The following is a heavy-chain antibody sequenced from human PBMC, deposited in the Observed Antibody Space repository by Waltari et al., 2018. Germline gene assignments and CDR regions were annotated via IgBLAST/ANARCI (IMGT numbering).Heavy chain of an antibody. D-gene: IGHD6-19*01. CDR2: IYGGGST. CDR3: ARDAMYSSGWETSSRFDY. Sequence: EVQLVESGGGLIQPGGSLRLSCAASGFTVSSNYMSWVRQAPGKGLEWGSVIYGGGSTYSADSVKGRFTISRDNSKNTLYLQMNSLRAEDTAVYYCARDAMYSSGWETSSRFDYWGQGTLVTVSS. CDR1: GFTVSSNY. J-gene: IGHJ4*02. V-gene: IGHV3-53*01.